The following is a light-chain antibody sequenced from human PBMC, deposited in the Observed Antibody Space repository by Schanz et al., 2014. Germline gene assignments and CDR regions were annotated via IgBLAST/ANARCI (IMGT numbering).Light chain of an antibody. CDR1: QSVTSTY. CDR2: AAS. V-gene: IGKV3D-20*02. Sequence: EIVLTQSPGTLSLSPGERATLSCRASQSVTSTYLAWYQQKPGQAPRLLIYAASTRATGIPARFSGSGSGTEFTLTISSLQSEDFAVYYCQQRRSWPLTFGGGTKVEIK. J-gene: IGKJ4*01. CDR3: QQRRSWPLT.